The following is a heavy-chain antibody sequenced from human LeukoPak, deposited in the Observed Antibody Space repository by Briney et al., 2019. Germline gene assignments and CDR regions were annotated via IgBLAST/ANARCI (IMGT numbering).Heavy chain of an antibody. J-gene: IGHJ3*02. Sequence: PSETLSLTCTVSGGSIGSYYWSWIRQPPGKGLEWFGYIFYTGSTNYNSSLKSRVTISIDTSKNQLSLKLSSVTAADTAVYHCARAGFFYDTSGYNDAFDIWGQGTMVTVSS. CDR2: IFYTGST. CDR3: ARAGFFYDTSGYNDAFDI. V-gene: IGHV4-59*01. CDR1: GGSIGSYY. D-gene: IGHD3-22*01.